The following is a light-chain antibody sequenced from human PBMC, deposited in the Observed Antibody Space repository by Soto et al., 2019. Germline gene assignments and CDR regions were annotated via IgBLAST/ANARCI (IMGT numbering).Light chain of an antibody. J-gene: IGKJ5*01. CDR1: QSVSSN. V-gene: IGKV3-15*01. CDR2: GAS. CDR3: QQYNNWPPIT. Sequence: EIVLTQSPGTLSLSPWEIATLSCRASQSVSSNLAWYQQKPGQAPRLLIYGASTRATGIPARFSGSGSGTEFTLTISSLQSEDFAVYYCQQYNNWPPITFGQGTRLEIK.